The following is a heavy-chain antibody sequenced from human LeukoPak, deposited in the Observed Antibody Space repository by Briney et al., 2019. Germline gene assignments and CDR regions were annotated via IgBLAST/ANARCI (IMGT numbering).Heavy chain of an antibody. CDR2: IYWDDDK. D-gene: IGHD3-10*01. CDR1: GFSLSTSGVG. Sequence: SGPTLVKPTQTLTLSCTFSGFSLSTSGVGVGWIRQPPGKALEWLALIYWDDDKRYSPSLKSRLTITKDTSKNQVVLTMTNMDPVDTATYYCAHRMVRGVIDAFDIWGQGTMVTVSS. CDR3: AHRMVRGVIDAFDI. J-gene: IGHJ3*02. V-gene: IGHV2-5*02.